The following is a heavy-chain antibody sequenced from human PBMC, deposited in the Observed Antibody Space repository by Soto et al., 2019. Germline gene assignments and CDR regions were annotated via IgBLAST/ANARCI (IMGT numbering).Heavy chain of an antibody. CDR3: AKAVLAATIGSAFYI. CDR2: ISGSGGST. Sequence: PGGSLRLSCAASGFTFSSYAMSWVRQAPGNGLVWVSSISGSGGSTYYADSVKGRFTISRDNSKNTLYLQMNSLRAEDTAVYYCAKAVLAATIGSAFYIWGQGTMVTVSS. V-gene: IGHV3-23*01. D-gene: IGHD2-15*01. J-gene: IGHJ3*02. CDR1: GFTFSSYA.